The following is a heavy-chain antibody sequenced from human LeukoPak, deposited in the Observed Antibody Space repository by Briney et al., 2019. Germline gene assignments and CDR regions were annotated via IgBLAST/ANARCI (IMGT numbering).Heavy chain of an antibody. Sequence: GGSLRLSCAASGFTFEASAMSWVRQAPGKGLEWVAVITGGGESTYYADSVKGRFTISRDNSKNTLYLQMNSLRAEDTAVYYCARAYYYDSSGHFDYWGQGTLVTVSS. CDR2: ITGGGEST. V-gene: IGHV3-23*01. J-gene: IGHJ4*02. CDR1: GFTFEASA. CDR3: ARAYYYDSSGHFDY. D-gene: IGHD3-22*01.